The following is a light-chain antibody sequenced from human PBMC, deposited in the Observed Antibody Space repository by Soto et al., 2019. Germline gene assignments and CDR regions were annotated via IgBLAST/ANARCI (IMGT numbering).Light chain of an antibody. CDR3: CSYAGSSTPFYV. CDR1: SSDVGSYNL. J-gene: IGLJ1*01. CDR2: EVS. Sequence: QSVLTQPASVSXSPGQSITISCTGTSSDVGSYNLVSWYQQHPGKAPKLMIYEVSKRPSGVSNRFSGSKSGNTASLTISGLQAEDEADYYCCSYAGSSTPFYVFGTGTKVTVL. V-gene: IGLV2-23*02.